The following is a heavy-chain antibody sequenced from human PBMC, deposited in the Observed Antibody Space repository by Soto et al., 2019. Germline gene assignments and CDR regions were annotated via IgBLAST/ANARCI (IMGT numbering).Heavy chain of an antibody. V-gene: IGHV3-23*01. J-gene: IGHJ6*03. D-gene: IGHD5-12*01. CDR3: AKGSGYDYTYYYHCYMDV. Sequence: EVQLLESGGGLVQPGGSLRLSCAASGFTFINYAMSWVRQAPGKGLEWVSSISGAGGSTYYADSVKGRFTIPRDNSKHTLYLQVNSRRADDTAVYYCAKGSGYDYTYYYHCYMDVWGKGPRSPSP. CDR2: ISGAGGST. CDR1: GFTFINYA.